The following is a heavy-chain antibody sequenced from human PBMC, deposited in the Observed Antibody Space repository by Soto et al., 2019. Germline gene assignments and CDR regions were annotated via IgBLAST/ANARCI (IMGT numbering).Heavy chain of an antibody. CDR1: GITSSNYA. J-gene: IGHJ4*01. Sequence: GGSLTVPCAASGITSSNYALSWVRQAAGKGLECVSGISGSGRSTHYADSVKVRFTISRDNSKNTVSLQMNSLRADDTAVYYCAKEHRGGTSTSTRFFEYWGRGAQVAITA. D-gene: IGHD5-12*01. V-gene: IGHV3-23*01. CDR2: ISGSGRST. CDR3: AKEHRGGTSTSTRFFEY.